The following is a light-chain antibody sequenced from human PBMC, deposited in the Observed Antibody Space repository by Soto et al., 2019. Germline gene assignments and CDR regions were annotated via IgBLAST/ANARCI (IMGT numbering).Light chain of an antibody. CDR3: QQRSSWPRIT. CDR1: QSVRSY. Sequence: SMLTQSPATLSLSPGERATLSCRASQSVRSYLAWYQQKPGRAPRLLIYDVSNRAPGIPARFSGSGSGTDFTLTISSLEPDDFAVYYCQQRSSWPRITFGQGTRLEIK. CDR2: DVS. J-gene: IGKJ5*01. V-gene: IGKV3-11*01.